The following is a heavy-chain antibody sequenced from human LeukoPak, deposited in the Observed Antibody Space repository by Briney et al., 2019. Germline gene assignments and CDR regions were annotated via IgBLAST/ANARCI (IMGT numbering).Heavy chain of an antibody. D-gene: IGHD5-12*01. CDR1: GFTFDDYA. CDR3: AINGGGDSGYGNFDY. CDR2: INWNSDSI. V-gene: IGHV3-9*01. Sequence: GGSLRLSCTASGFTFDDYAMHWVRQVPGKGLEWVSGINWNSDSIGYADSVKGRFTTSRDNAKNSLYLQMNSLRAEDTAFYYCAINGGGDSGYGNFDYWGQGTLVTVSS. J-gene: IGHJ4*02.